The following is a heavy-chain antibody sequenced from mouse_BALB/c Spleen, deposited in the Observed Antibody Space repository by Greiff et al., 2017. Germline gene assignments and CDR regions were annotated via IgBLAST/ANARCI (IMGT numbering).Heavy chain of an antibody. CDR1: GFTFSDYY. V-gene: IGHV5-4*02. Sequence: EVMLVESGGGLVKPGGSLKLSCAASGFTFSDYYMYWVRQTPEKRLEWVATISDGGSYTYYPDSVKGRFTISRDNAKNNLYLQMSSLKSEDTAMYYCATDYYYAMDYWGQGTSVTVSS. J-gene: IGHJ4*01. CDR3: ATDYYYAMDY. CDR2: ISDGGSYT.